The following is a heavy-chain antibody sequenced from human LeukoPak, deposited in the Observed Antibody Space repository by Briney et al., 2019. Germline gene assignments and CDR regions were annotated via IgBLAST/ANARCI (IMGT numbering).Heavy chain of an antibody. CDR1: GFSLSTSGMC. V-gene: IGHV2-70*01. CDR2: IDWDDDK. CDR3: ALMRGRDYGVNYYGMDV. Sequence: ESGPALVKPTQTLTLTCTFSGFSLSTSGMCVSWIRQPPGKALEWLALIDWDDDKYYSTSLKTRLTISKDTSKNQVVLTMTNMDPVDTVTYYCALMRGRDYGVNYYGMDVWGQGTTVTVSS. D-gene: IGHD4-17*01. J-gene: IGHJ6*02.